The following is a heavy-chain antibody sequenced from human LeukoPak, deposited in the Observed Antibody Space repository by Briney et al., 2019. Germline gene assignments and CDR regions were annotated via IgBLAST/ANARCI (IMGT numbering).Heavy chain of an antibody. J-gene: IGHJ4*02. D-gene: IGHD4-17*01. CDR2: ISGYNSNT. CDR1: GYTFTNYG. Sequence: ASVNVSCKASGYTFTNYGISWVRQAPGQGLEWMGWISGYNSNTNYAQKLQGRVSMTTDTSTSTAYMELRSLRSDDTAVYYCARRFDYGDYSFDYWGQGTLVTVSS. CDR3: ARRFDYGDYSFDY. V-gene: IGHV1-18*01.